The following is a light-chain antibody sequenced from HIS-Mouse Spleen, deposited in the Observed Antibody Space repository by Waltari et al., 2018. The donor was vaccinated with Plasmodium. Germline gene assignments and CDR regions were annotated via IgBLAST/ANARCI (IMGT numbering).Light chain of an antibody. J-gene: IGLJ3*02. CDR2: YKSDSDK. Sequence: QAVLTQPSSLSASPGASASLTCTLRSGINVGTYRIYWYQQKPGSPPQYLLRYKSDSDKQQGSGVPTRFSVSKEACANAGILLISGLQSEDEADYYCMSWHSSAWVFGGGTKLTVL. CDR1: SGINVGTYR. V-gene: IGLV5-45*03. CDR3: MSWHSSAWV.